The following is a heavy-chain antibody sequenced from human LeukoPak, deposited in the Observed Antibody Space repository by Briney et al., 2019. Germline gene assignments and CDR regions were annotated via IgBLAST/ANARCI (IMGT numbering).Heavy chain of an antibody. V-gene: IGHV1-3*01. CDR1: GYTFTSYA. CDR2: INAGNGNT. J-gene: IGHJ4*02. Sequence: ASVKVSCKASGYTFTSYAMHWVRQAPGQRLEWMGWINAGNGNTKYSQKFQGRVTITRDTSASTAYMELSSLRSEDTAVYYCARLARGYSGYDYIFDYWGQGTLVTVSS. D-gene: IGHD5-12*01. CDR3: ARLARGYSGYDYIFDY.